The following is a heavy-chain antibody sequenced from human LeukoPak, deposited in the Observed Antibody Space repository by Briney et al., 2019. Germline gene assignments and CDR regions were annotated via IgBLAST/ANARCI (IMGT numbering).Heavy chain of an antibody. CDR3: ARALVRMKNAFDI. D-gene: IGHD6-6*01. CDR2: ISWNSGSI. CDR1: GFTFDDYA. J-gene: IGHJ3*02. V-gene: IGHV3-9*01. Sequence: GRSLRLSCAASGFTFDDYAMHWVRQAPGKGLEWVSGISWNSGSIGYADSVKGRFTISRDNAKNSLYLQMNSLRAEDTAVYYCARALVRMKNAFDIWGQGTMVTVSS.